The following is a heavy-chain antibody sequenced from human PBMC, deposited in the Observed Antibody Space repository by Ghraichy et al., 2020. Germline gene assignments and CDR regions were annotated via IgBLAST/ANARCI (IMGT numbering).Heavy chain of an antibody. V-gene: IGHV3-74*01. CDR2: TNSDGTTT. D-gene: IGHD6-19*01. CDR3: ARLRGNGWSDAFFDS. J-gene: IGHJ4*02. Sequence: GGSLRLSCAASGFTFSNYWMHWVRQAPGRGLMWVSRTNSDGTTTTYADSVEGRFTISRDNAKNTLYLQMNSLRAEDTAFYYCARLRGNGWSDAFFDSWGQGTLVTVSS. CDR1: GFTFSNYW.